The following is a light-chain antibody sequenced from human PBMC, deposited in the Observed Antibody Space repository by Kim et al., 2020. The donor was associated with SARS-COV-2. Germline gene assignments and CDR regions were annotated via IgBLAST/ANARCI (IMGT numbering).Light chain of an antibody. Sequence: EIVLTQSPATLSLSPGERATLSCRATRSVSSYLAWYQQKPGQAPRLLIYDASNRATGIPARFSGSGSGTDFTLTISSLEPEDFAVYYCQQRTNRPPFSFGPGTKVDIK. CDR1: RSVSSY. CDR3: QQRTNRPPFS. J-gene: IGKJ3*01. V-gene: IGKV3-11*01. CDR2: DAS.